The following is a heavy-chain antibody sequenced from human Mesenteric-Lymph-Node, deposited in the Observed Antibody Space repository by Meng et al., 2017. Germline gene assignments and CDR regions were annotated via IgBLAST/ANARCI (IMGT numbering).Heavy chain of an antibody. D-gene: IGHD2-15*01. J-gene: IGHJ4*02. CDR1: GFTFSSSE. Sequence: GGSLRLSCAASGFTFSSSEMNWVRQAPGKGLEWVSAISGSGGSTFYADSVKGRFTISRDNSRNTLYLQMNSLRAEDTAVYYCARQVGPDFWGQGTLVTVSS. V-gene: IGHV3-23*01. CDR2: ISGSGGST. CDR3: ARQVGPDF.